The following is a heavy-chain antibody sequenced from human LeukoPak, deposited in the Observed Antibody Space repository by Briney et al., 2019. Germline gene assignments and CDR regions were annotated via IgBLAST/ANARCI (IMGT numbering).Heavy chain of an antibody. Sequence: SETLSLTCTVSGGSISSGSHYWSWIRQPAGKGLEWIGRIYTSGSTNYNPSLKSRVTISLDTSENHFSLKLSSVTAADTAVYYCARVTTGGYYNYWGQGTLVTVSS. CDR1: GGSISSGSHY. J-gene: IGHJ4*02. D-gene: IGHD3-22*01. V-gene: IGHV4-61*02. CDR3: ARVTTGGYYNY. CDR2: IYTSGST.